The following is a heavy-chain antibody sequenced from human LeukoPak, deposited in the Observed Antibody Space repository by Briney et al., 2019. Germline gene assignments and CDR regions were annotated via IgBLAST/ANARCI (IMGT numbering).Heavy chain of an antibody. CDR3: ARVENATVIDY. J-gene: IGHJ4*02. CDR1: GFAFSNYP. CDR2: ISANGNII. Sequence: GSLRLSCAASGFAFSNYPMNWVRQAPGKGLEWASYISANGNIIYYADSIKGRFTISRDNVKQSLYLQMDSLRVEDTAVYYCARVENATVIDYWGQGALVTVSS. D-gene: IGHD4-11*01. V-gene: IGHV3-48*01.